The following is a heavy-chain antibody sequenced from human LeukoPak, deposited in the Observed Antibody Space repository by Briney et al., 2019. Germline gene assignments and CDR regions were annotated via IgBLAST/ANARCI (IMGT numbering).Heavy chain of an antibody. Sequence: PGGSLRLSCAASGFTVSSNYMSWVRQAPGKGLEWVSVIYSGGNTCYADSVKGRFTISRDNSKNTLYLQMNSLRAEDAAVYYCARVRGWGFDPWGQGTLVTVSS. CDR3: ARVRGWGFDP. J-gene: IGHJ5*02. D-gene: IGHD3-10*01. CDR2: IYSGGNT. CDR1: GFTVSSNY. V-gene: IGHV3-53*01.